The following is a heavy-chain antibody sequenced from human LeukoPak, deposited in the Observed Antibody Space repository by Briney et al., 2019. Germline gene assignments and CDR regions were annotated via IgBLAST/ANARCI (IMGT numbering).Heavy chain of an antibody. Sequence: GGCLRLSCAASGFTLSSYAMHCVREAPGRGLEGGAVISYDGSNKYYADSVKGRFTISRDNSKNTLYLQMNSLRAEDTAVYYCARGRSDILTSFFGYWGKGTLVTVAS. J-gene: IGHJ4*02. D-gene: IGHD3-9*01. CDR3: ARGRSDILTSFFGY. V-gene: IGHV3-30*04. CDR1: GFTLSSYA. CDR2: ISYDGSNK.